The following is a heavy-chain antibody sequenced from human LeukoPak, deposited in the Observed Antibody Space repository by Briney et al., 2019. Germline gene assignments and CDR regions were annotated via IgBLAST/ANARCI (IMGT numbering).Heavy chain of an antibody. CDR1: GFTFSSYS. D-gene: IGHD6-19*01. CDR2: ISSSSSYI. J-gene: IGHJ4*02. CDR3: ARGDSSGWYYFDY. V-gene: IGHV3-21*01. Sequence: GGSLRLSCAASGFTFSSYSMNWVRQAPGKGLEWVSSISSSSSYIYYADSVKGRFTISRDNAKNSLYLQMNSLRAEDTAVSYCARGDSSGWYYFDYWGQGTLVTVSS.